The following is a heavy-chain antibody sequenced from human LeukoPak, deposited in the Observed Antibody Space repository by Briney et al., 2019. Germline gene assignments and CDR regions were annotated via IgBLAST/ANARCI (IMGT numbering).Heavy chain of an antibody. Sequence: GGSLRLSCAASGFTVSSNYMSWVRQAPGKGLEWVSVIYRGGGTAYADSVKGRFTISRDNSKNTLYLQMDSLRAEDTAVYYCARGSSGILFFDYWGQGTLVTVSS. J-gene: IGHJ4*02. CDR1: GFTVSSNY. CDR2: IYRGGGT. CDR3: ARGSSGILFFDY. D-gene: IGHD3-10*01. V-gene: IGHV3-66*01.